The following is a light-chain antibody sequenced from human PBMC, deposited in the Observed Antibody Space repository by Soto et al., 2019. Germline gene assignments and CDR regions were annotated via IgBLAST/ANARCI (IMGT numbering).Light chain of an antibody. J-gene: IGLJ1*01. CDR2: DVS. V-gene: IGLV2-14*01. CDR3: SSFSVASPL. CDR1: SNDIGGYNY. Sequence: QSVLTQPASMSGSPGQSVTIPCAGTSNDIGGYNYVSWYQHHPGTAPKLIIYDVSSRPSGVSHRFSGSKSGNTASLTISGLQAEDEADYYCSSFSVASPLFGTGTKVTVL.